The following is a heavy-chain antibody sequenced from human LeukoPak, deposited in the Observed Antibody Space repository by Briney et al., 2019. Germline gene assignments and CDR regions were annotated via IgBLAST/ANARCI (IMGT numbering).Heavy chain of an antibody. Sequence: SETLSLTCAVYGGSXSGXXXXWXXQXXXXXXXXIGEINHSGSTNYNPSLKSRVTISVDTSKNQFSLKLSSVTAADTAVYYCAREPIAVAGVDYWGQGTLVTVSS. CDR2: INHSGST. D-gene: IGHD6-19*01. V-gene: IGHV4-34*01. J-gene: IGHJ4*02. CDR1: GGSXSGXX. CDR3: AREPIAVAGVDY.